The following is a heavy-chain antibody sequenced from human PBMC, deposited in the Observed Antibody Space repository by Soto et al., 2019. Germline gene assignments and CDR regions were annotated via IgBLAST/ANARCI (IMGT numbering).Heavy chain of an antibody. D-gene: IGHD5-18*01. Sequence: SETLSLTCTVSGGPISSSSYYWGWIRQPPGKGLEWIGSIFYSGSTYYNPSLKSRVTISVDTSKNQFSLKLSSVTAADTAVYYCAFIFSCGYSYGVYHYVMDVWGQGTTVTVSS. V-gene: IGHV4-39*01. J-gene: IGHJ6*02. CDR3: AFIFSCGYSYGVYHYVMDV. CDR1: GGPISSSSYY. CDR2: IFYSGST.